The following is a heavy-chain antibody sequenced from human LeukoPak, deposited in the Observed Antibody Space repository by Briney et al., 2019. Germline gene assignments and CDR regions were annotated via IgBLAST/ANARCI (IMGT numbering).Heavy chain of an antibody. CDR2: IYYSGST. J-gene: IGHJ4*02. CDR3: ARDGPALSTSKRFDY. D-gene: IGHD2-2*01. V-gene: IGHV4-39*02. Sequence: SETLSLTCTVSGGSISSSSYYWGWIRQPPGKGLVWIGSIYYSGSTYYNPSLKSRVTISVDTSKNQFSLKLSSVTAADTAVYYCARDGPALSTSKRFDYWGQGTLVTVSS. CDR1: GGSISSSSYY.